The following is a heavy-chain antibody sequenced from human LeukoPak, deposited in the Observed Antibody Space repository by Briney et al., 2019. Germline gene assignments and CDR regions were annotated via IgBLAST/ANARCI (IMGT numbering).Heavy chain of an antibody. J-gene: IGHJ5*02. Sequence: GGSLRLSCAASGVTFSNHWMSWVRQAPGKGLQWVANIKPDGSEKFYVHSVKGRFTISRDNAKNSLYLQMNSLRAEDTALYHCARDHPPHNDFWSGYPPYNWFDPWGQGTLVTVSS. CDR3: ARDHPPHNDFWSGYPPYNWFDP. CDR2: IKPDGSEK. D-gene: IGHD3-3*01. CDR1: GVTFSNHW. V-gene: IGHV3-7*03.